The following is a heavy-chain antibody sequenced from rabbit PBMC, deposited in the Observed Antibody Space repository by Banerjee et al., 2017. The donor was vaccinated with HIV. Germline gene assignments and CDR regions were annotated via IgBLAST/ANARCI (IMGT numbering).Heavy chain of an antibody. CDR3: ARSLGWGAGNL. Sequence: QLVESGGGLVTLGGSLKLSCKASGIDFSSYGISWVRQAPGKGLEWIAYINTGSGSTDYANWVNGRFTISLDNAQNTVDLQMNSLTAADTATYFCARSLGWGAGNLWGPGTLVTVS. J-gene: IGHJ4*01. CDR2: INTGSGST. D-gene: IGHD4-1*01. V-gene: IGHV1S7*01. CDR1: GIDFSSYG.